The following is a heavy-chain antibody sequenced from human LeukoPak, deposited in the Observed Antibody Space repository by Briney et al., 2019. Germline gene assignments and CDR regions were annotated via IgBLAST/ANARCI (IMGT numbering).Heavy chain of an antibody. CDR3: ARVRFLGRAPFDY. Sequence: GRSLRLSCAASGFTFSSYAMHWVRQAPGKGLEWVAVISYDGSNKYYADSVKGRFTISRDNSKNTLYLQMNSLRAEDTAVYYSARVRFLGRAPFDYWGQGTLVTVSS. CDR1: GFTFSSYA. V-gene: IGHV3-30*04. CDR2: ISYDGSNK. J-gene: IGHJ4*02. D-gene: IGHD2-21*01.